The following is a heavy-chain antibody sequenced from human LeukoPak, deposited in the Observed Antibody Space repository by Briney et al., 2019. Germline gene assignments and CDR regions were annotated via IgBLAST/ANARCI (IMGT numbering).Heavy chain of an antibody. D-gene: IGHD4-23*01. CDR3: VRGGWELEY. CDR2: IMEDGTAK. Sequence: GGSLRLSCAASGFTVRDFWMAWFRQARGKGREWVAHIMEDGTAKYYADSVRGRFTIFKDDDGNSLSLQMNSLRAEDTAVYYCVRGGWELEYWAQGTLVTVAS. J-gene: IGHJ4*02. CDR1: GFTVRDFW. V-gene: IGHV3-7*03.